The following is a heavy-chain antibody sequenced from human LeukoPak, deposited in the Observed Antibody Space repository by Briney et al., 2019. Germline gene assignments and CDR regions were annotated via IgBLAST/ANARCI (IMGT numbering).Heavy chain of an antibody. CDR1: GGSISRYY. Sequence: SETLFLTCTVSGGSISRYYWGWVRQPPGKGLEWIGNVYYRGGADYNPSLKSRVTISIDTSKSQFSLTVGSVTAADTAVYYCASTLRRHAFDIWSQGTMVTVSS. V-gene: IGHV4-59*08. CDR2: VYYRGGA. CDR3: ASTLRRHAFDI. D-gene: IGHD4-17*01. J-gene: IGHJ3*02.